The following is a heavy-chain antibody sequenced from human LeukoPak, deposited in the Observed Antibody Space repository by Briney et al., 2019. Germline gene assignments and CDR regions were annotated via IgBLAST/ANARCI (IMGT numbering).Heavy chain of an antibody. V-gene: IGHV3-23*01. D-gene: IGHD3-16*01. J-gene: IGHJ4*02. CDR2: INGAGDNT. CDR3: AKVSVCYGCYLDY. CDR1: GYTFSSHG. Sequence: GGSLRLSCAASGYTFSSHGLTWVRQAPGKGLEWVSTINGAGDNTYYAETVKGRFTISRDNSKNTLYLQMHSLRAEDTAINYCAKVSVCYGCYLDYWGQGTLVTVS.